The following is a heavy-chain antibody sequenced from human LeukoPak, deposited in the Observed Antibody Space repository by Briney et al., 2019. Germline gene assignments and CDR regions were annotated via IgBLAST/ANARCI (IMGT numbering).Heavy chain of an antibody. D-gene: IGHD1-1*01. Sequence: GGSLRLSCAASGFTFSSYSMNWVRQAPGKGLEWVSHITASGTAMFYADSVKGRFTISRDNAKNSLYLQMNSLKTEDTALYYCARGGRGSPFDYWGQGTLVTVSS. CDR1: GFTFSSYS. J-gene: IGHJ4*02. CDR3: ARGGRGSPFDY. CDR2: ITASGTAM. V-gene: IGHV3-48*01.